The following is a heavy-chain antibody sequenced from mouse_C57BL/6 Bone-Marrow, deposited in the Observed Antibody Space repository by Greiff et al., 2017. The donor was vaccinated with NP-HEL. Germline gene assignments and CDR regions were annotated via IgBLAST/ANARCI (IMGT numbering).Heavy chain of an antibody. Sequence: EVKLQESGPGLVKPSQTVFLTCPVTGISITTGNYRWSWIRQFPGNTLEWIVYIYYSGTITYNPSLTSRTTITRDTPKNQFFLEMNSLTAEDTATYYCARDPYPYWYFDVWGTGTTVTVSS. J-gene: IGHJ1*03. CDR3: ARDPYPYWYFDV. CDR1: GISITTGNYR. D-gene: IGHD5-1*01. CDR2: IYYSGTI. V-gene: IGHV3-5*01.